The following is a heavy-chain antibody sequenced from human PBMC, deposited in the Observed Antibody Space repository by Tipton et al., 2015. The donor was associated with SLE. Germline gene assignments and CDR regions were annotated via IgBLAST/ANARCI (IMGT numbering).Heavy chain of an antibody. CDR3: ARHGRGSRGFDY. V-gene: IGHV4-59*01. D-gene: IGHD2/OR15-2a*01. CDR1: GGSISSYY. CDR2: IYYSGST. J-gene: IGHJ4*02. Sequence: TLSLTCTVSGGSISSYYWSWIRQPPGKGLEWIGYIYYSGSTNYNPSLKSRVTISVDTSKNQFSLKLSSVTAADTAVYYCARHGRGSRGFDYWGQGTLVTVSS.